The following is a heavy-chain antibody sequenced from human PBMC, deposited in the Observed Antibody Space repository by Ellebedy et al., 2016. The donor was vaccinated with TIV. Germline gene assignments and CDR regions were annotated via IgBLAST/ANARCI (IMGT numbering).Heavy chain of an antibody. CDR3: ARTAMGNYYYYYMDV. J-gene: IGHJ6*03. V-gene: IGHV4-61*01. D-gene: IGHD5-18*01. Sequence: SETLSLXXTVSGGSVSSGSYYWSWIRQPPGKGLEWIGYIYYSGSTNYNPSLKSRVTISVDTSKNQFSLKLSSVTAADTAVYYCARTAMGNYYYYYMDVWGKGTTVTVSS. CDR1: GGSVSSGSYY. CDR2: IYYSGST.